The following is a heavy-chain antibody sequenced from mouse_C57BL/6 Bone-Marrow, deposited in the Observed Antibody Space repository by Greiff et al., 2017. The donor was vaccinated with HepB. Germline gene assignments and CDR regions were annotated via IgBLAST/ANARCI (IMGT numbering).Heavy chain of an antibody. CDR2: IDPENGDT. J-gene: IGHJ3*01. CDR3: TTRRGTAQATFAY. D-gene: IGHD3-2*02. CDR1: GFNIKDDY. Sequence: DVQLQESGAELVRPGASVKLSCTASGFNIKDDYMHWVKQRPEQGLEWIGWIDPENGDTEYASKFQGKATITADTSSNTAYLQLSSLTSEDTAVYYCTTRRGTAQATFAYWGQGTLVTVSA. V-gene: IGHV14-4*01.